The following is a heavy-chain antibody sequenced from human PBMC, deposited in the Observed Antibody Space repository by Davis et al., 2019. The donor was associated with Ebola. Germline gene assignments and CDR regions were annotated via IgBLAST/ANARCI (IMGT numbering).Heavy chain of an antibody. D-gene: IGHD1-26*01. CDR2: INSDGSST. CDR1: GFTFSSYW. V-gene: IGHV3-74*01. J-gene: IGHJ5*02. Sequence: GESLKISCAASGFTFSSYWMHWVRQAPGKGLVWVSRINSDGSSTSYADSVKGRFTISRDNAKNSLYLQMNSLRAEDTAVYYCARVSWDSGSYSSWGQGTLVTVSS. CDR3: ARVSWDSGSYSS.